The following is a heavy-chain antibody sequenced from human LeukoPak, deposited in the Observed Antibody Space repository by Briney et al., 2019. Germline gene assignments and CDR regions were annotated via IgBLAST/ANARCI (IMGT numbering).Heavy chain of an antibody. D-gene: IGHD1-26*01. J-gene: IGHJ4*02. CDR2: ISGSGSTT. V-gene: IGHV3-23*01. CDR1: GFTFSSYA. CDR3: AKTLVPSGIYHEDFFDY. Sequence: GGSLRLSCAASGFTFSSYAMTWVRQAPGKGLEWVSAISGSGSTTYYADSVKGRFTISRDNSKNTLYLQMSSLRAEDTAVYYCAKTLVPSGIYHEDFFDYWGQGTLVTVSS.